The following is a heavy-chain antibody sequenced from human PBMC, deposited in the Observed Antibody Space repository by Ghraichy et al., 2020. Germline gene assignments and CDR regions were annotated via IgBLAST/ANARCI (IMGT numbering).Heavy chain of an antibody. CDR3: AKEGGTYFDSYYYGLNV. Sequence: AGSLRLSCAASEFSFSAFAMHWVHQAPGKGLEWVALISYDGSNKYYADSVKGRFAISRDNSKYTLYLQMNSLRAEDTAVYYCAKEGGTYFDSYYYGLNVWGQGTTVTVSS. CDR1: EFSFSAFA. J-gene: IGHJ6*02. V-gene: IGHV3-30*18. D-gene: IGHD1-26*01. CDR2: ISYDGSNK.